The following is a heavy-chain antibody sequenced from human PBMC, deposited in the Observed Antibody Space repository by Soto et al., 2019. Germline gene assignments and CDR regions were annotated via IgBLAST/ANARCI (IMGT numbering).Heavy chain of an antibody. CDR3: AKTVYGSGSLRGDWFDP. D-gene: IGHD3-10*01. CDR2: ISGSGGGT. V-gene: IGHV3-23*01. CDR1: GFTFSNYA. J-gene: IGHJ5*02. Sequence: EVQLLESGGDLVQPGGSLRLSCAASGFTFSNYAMNWVRQAPGKGLEWISGISGSGGGTNYADSVKGRFTISRDNSKNTLYLQMNSLRAEDTAVYYCAKTVYGSGSLRGDWFDPWGQGTLVTVSS.